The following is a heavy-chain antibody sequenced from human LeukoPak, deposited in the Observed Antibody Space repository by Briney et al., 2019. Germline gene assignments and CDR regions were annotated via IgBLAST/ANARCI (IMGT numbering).Heavy chain of an antibody. CDR2: ITTSGGST. D-gene: IGHD3-10*01. V-gene: IGHV3-23*01. CDR1: GFTFSSYA. CDR3: AKEYGSGSYYYDY. Sequence: GGSLRLSCAASGFTFSSYALTWVRQAPGKGLEWVSAITTSGGSTHYADSVKGRFTISRDNSKNTLYLQMNSLRAEDTAVYYCAKEYGSGSYYYDYWGQGTLVTDSS. J-gene: IGHJ4*02.